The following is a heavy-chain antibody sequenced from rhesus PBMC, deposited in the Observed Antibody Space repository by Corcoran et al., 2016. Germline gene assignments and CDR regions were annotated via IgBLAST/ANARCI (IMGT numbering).Heavy chain of an antibody. CDR3: ARAGGFWTGFYGLDS. J-gene: IGHJ6*01. CDR1: GGSISSSNW. Sequence: QVQLQESGPAVVKPSETLSLTCAVSGGSISSSNWWSWIRQSPGKGLEWIGGLYGSGGSTEYNPSLKGRVTISKDTSKNQFSLKLSSVTAADTAVYYCARAGGFWTGFYGLDSWGQGVVVTVSS. CDR2: LYGSGGST. V-gene: IGHV4-93*01. D-gene: IGHD3-3*01.